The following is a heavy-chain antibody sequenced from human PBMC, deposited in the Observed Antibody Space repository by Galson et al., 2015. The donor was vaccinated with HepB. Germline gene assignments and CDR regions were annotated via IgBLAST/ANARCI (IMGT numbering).Heavy chain of an antibody. Sequence: SVKVSCKASGYTFTGYYMHWVRQAPGQGLEWMGWINPNSGGTNYAQKFQGWVTMTRGTSISTAYMELSRLRSDDTAVYYCARGGIAVAGDYYFDYWGQGTLVTVSS. V-gene: IGHV1-2*04. D-gene: IGHD6-19*01. CDR1: GYTFTGYY. CDR3: ARGGIAVAGDYYFDY. J-gene: IGHJ4*02. CDR2: INPNSGGT.